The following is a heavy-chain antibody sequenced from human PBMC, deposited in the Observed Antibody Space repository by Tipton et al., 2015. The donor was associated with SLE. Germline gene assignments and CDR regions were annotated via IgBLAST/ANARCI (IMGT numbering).Heavy chain of an antibody. CDR2: IYYSGST. Sequence: TLSLTCTVSGGSISSYYWGWIRQPPGKGLEWIGYIYYSGSTYYNPSLKSRVTISVDTSKDQFSLKLSSVTAADTAVYYCAKGVRYSPPDYWGQGTLVTVSS. J-gene: IGHJ4*02. CDR1: GGSISSYY. V-gene: IGHV4-59*12. CDR3: AKGVRYSPPDY. D-gene: IGHD3-9*01.